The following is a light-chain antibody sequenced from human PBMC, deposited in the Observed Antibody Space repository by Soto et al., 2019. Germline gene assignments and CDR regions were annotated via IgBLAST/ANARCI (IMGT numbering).Light chain of an antibody. Sequence: QSVLTQPPSASGTPGQKSTISCSGSTSDIGSNTVNWYQQVPGTAPKLLIDANNQRPSGVPDRFSGSKSGTSASLAISGLQSEDEADYYCAAWDDSLNGPVFGGGTKLTVL. V-gene: IGLV1-44*01. CDR2: ANN. J-gene: IGLJ3*02. CDR3: AAWDDSLNGPV. CDR1: TSDIGSNT.